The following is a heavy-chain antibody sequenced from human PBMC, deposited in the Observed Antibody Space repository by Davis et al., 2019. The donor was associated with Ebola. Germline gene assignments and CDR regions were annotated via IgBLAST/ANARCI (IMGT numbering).Heavy chain of an antibody. D-gene: IGHD6-6*01. V-gene: IGHV3-11*01. J-gene: IGHJ6*02. CDR1: GFMFGDHY. CDR3: AKEIAARSQFYYYGMDV. Sequence: GESLKISCATSGFMFGDHYMSWVRQAPGRGLEWIAYITSTGQTKYYADSVKGRFTISRDNSKNSLYLQMNSLRTEDTALYYCAKEIAARSQFYYYGMDVWGQGTTVTVSS. CDR2: ITSTGQTK.